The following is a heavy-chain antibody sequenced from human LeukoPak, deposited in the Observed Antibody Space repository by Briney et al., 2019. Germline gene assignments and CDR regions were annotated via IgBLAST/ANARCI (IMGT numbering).Heavy chain of an antibody. CDR3: AKNVMVKRYIDY. V-gene: IGHV3-23*01. J-gene: IGHJ4*02. Sequence: GGFMRLSCAASGFILNNHAMTWVRQAPGKGLQWISVISGSGRTIEYEDSVKGRFTISRDNSKNTVSLQMNNLRVEDTAIYYCAKNVMVKRYIDYWGQGTPVTVSS. CDR1: GFILNNHA. CDR2: ISGSGRTI. D-gene: IGHD5-18*01.